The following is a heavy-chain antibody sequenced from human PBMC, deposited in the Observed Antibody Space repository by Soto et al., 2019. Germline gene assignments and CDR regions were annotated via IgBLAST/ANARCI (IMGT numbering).Heavy chain of an antibody. CDR1: GFICSDYD. D-gene: IGHD2-8*02. CDR3: TKATATGGGASEI. J-gene: IGHJ3*02. Sequence: GGSLRLSCAVSGFICSDYDMSWVRQAPGKGLEWVSTILVSGSTHYEDSVRGRFTISRDTSKNTVYLQMKSLTPGDTAVYYCTKATATGGGASEIYDQGTNVTLS. V-gene: IGHV3-23*01. CDR2: ILVSGST.